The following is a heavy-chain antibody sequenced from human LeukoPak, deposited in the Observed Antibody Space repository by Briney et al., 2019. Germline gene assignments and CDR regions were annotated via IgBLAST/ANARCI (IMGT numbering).Heavy chain of an antibody. CDR2: ISGSGAGT. D-gene: IGHD2-2*01. V-gene: IGHV3-23*01. CDR3: AKGAQSSTRWSAFDI. J-gene: IGHJ3*02. CDR1: GFTFGSYA. Sequence: QSGGSLRLSCAASGFTFGSYAMSWVRQAPGKGLEWVSTISGSGAGTYYVDSVKGRFTISRDNSKNTLYLQMNSLRAEDTAVYYCAKGAQSSTRWSAFDIWGQGTMVTVSS.